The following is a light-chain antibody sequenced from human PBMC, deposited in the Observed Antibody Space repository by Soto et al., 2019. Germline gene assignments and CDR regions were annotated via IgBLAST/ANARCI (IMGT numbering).Light chain of an antibody. CDR3: TSYTSSSTLV. CDR2: EVT. CDR1: SSDVGLFNY. Sequence: VRSRPSSVSGSPGQSITISCTVTSSDVGLFNYVSWYQQHPGRAPKLLIYEVTNRPAGVSNRFSGSKSGNTASLTISGLQAEDEADYYCTSYTSSSTLVFGSGTKVTVL. J-gene: IGLJ1*01. V-gene: IGLV2-14*01.